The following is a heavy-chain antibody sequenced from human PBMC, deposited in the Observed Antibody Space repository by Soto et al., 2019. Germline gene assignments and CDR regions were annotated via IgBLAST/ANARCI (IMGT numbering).Heavy chain of an antibody. CDR1: GYTLTELS. D-gene: IGHD3-9*01. Sequence: VKVSCKVSGYTLTELSMHWVRQAPGEGLEWMGGFDPEDGETIYAQKFQGRVTMTEDTSTDTAYMELSSLRYEDTAVYYCATLRRYFDSPPDYWGQGTLVTVSS. CDR2: FDPEDGET. J-gene: IGHJ4*02. CDR3: ATLRRYFDSPPDY. V-gene: IGHV1-24*01.